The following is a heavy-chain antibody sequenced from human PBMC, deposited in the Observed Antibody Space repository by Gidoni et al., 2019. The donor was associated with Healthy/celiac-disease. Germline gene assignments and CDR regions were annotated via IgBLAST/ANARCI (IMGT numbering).Heavy chain of an antibody. CDR3: ARGRLILGIQLWVRDNWFDP. CDR2: INHSGST. V-gene: IGHV4-34*01. Sequence: QVQLQRWGAGLLKPSETLSLTCAVYGGSLSGSCWRWIRQPPGKGLEWIGEINHSGSTNYNPSLKSRVTISVDTSKNQYSLKLSSVTAADTAVYYCARGRLILGIQLWVRDNWFDPWGQGTLVTVSS. J-gene: IGHJ5*02. D-gene: IGHD5-18*01. CDR1: GGSLSGSC.